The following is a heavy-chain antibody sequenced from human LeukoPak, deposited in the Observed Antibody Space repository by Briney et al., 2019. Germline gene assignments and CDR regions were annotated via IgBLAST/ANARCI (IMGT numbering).Heavy chain of an antibody. D-gene: IGHD3-3*01. V-gene: IGHV3-30*18. J-gene: IGHJ4*02. CDR3: AKITIFGVVSSPFDY. CDR2: ISYDGSNK. Sequence: PGGSLRLSCAASGFTFSSYGMHWVRRAPGKGLEWVGVISYDGSNKYYADSVKGRFTISRDNSKNTLYLQMNSLRAEDTAVYYCAKITIFGVVSSPFDYWGQGTLVTVSS. CDR1: GFTFSSYG.